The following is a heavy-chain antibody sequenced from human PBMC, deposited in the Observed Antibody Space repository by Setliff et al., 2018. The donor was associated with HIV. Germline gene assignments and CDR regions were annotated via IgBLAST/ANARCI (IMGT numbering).Heavy chain of an antibody. CDR3: VRQLSANYSSVFAFDI. V-gene: IGHV5-51*01. CDR1: GYTFSNYW. D-gene: IGHD3-22*01. Sequence: GESLKISCKGSGYTFSNYWIAWVRQMPGKGLEWMGIIYPDDSDTRYSPSFQGQVTISADKSISTAYLQWSSLKASDTAMYYCVRQLSANYSSVFAFDIWGQGTMVTVSS. J-gene: IGHJ3*02. CDR2: IYPDDSDT.